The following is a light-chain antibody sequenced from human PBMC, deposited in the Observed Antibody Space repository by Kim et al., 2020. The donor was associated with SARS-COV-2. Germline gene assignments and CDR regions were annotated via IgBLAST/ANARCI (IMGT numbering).Light chain of an antibody. J-gene: IGLJ3*02. Sequence: QTVVTQEPSLTVSPGGTVTLTCASSTGAVTSDNHPNWFQQKPGQAPRALIYTTDYKHSWTPARFSGSLLGGKAALTLSGVQPEDEAEYYCLLYYGGARLNWVFGGWTQLTVL. CDR1: TGAVTSDNH. V-gene: IGLV7-43*01. CDR2: TTD. CDR3: LLYYGGARLNWV.